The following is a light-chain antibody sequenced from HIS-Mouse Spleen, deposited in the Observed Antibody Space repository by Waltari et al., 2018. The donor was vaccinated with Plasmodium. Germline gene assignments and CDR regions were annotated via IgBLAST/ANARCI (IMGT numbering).Light chain of an antibody. V-gene: IGLV3-9*01. Sequence: SYELTQPLSVSVALGQTARITCGGNNIGSKNVHWYQPKPGQAPVLVIIRDSNRPSGIPERFSGSNSGNTATLTISRAQAGDEADYYCQVWDSSTVVFGGGTKLTVL. J-gene: IGLJ2*01. CDR1: NIGSKN. CDR3: QVWDSSTVV. CDR2: RDS.